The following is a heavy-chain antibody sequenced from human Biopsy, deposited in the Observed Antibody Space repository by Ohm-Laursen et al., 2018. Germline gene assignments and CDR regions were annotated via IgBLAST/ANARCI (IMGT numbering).Heavy chain of an antibody. CDR3: ARDLVDWTVPS. Sequence: SVKVSCKASSYTFTDYNIHWIRQAPGQGLEWMGSIYPNNGATKNAQKFQGRVTMTRDTSINTAFMELKSLRSDDTAVYYCARDLVDWTVPSWGQGTLVIVSS. CDR1: SYTFTDYN. V-gene: IGHV1-2*02. J-gene: IGHJ4*02. CDR2: IYPNNGAT. D-gene: IGHD3/OR15-3a*01.